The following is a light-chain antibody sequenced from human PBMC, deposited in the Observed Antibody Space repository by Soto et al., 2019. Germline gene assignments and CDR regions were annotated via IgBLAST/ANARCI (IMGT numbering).Light chain of an antibody. Sequence: QSALTQPASVSGSPGQSITISCTGTSSDVGGYNYVSWYQQHPGKAPKLMIYEVSNRPSGVSNRFSGSKSGNTASLTISGLQAEAEAEYYCSSYTSSSLYVFGTGTKVTVL. CDR3: SSYTSSSLYV. J-gene: IGLJ1*01. V-gene: IGLV2-14*01. CDR2: EVS. CDR1: SSDVGGYNY.